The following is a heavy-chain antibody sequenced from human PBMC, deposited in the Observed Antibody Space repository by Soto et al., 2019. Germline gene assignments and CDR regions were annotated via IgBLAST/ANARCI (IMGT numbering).Heavy chain of an antibody. CDR3: ARDSVAYCGGDCSAEYFQH. J-gene: IGHJ1*01. Sequence: ASVKVSCKASGYTFTSYGISWVRQAPGQGLEWMGWISAYNGNTNYAQKLQGRVTMTTDTSTSTAYMELRSLRSDDTAVYYCARDSVAYCGGDCSAEYFQHWGQGTLVTVSS. CDR1: GYTFTSYG. V-gene: IGHV1-18*01. D-gene: IGHD2-21*01. CDR2: ISAYNGNT.